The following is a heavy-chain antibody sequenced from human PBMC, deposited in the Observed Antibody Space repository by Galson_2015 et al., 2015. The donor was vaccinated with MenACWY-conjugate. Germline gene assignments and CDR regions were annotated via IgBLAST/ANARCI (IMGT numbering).Heavy chain of an antibody. Sequence: QSGAAVIKPGESLTISCKGSGYTFTTYWVGWVRQLPGKGLEWMGMISPGDSETRYSPAFQGQVTISTDKSISTGYLQWSSLKASDTAMYYCARHPPGGRGMDVWGQGTTVTVSS. CDR3: ARHPPGGRGMDV. J-gene: IGHJ6*02. V-gene: IGHV5-51*01. D-gene: IGHD1-26*01. CDR1: GYTFTTYW. CDR2: ISPGDSET.